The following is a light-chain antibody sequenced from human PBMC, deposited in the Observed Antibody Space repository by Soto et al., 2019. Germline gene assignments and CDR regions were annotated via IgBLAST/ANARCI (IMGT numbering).Light chain of an antibody. CDR3: LKHDSYPRT. CDR1: QGIRNN. CDR2: GAS. Sequence: DIQMTQSPSSLFASVGDRVTITCRASQGIRNNLGWYQQRPGEAPKRLIYGASSLQRGVPSRFSGSGSGTEFTLKISSLRPEDSATYYCLKHDSYPRTFGKGTKLEIK. J-gene: IGKJ1*01. V-gene: IGKV1-17*01.